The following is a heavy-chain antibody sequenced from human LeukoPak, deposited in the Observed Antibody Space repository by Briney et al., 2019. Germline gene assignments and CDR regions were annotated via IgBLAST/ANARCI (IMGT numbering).Heavy chain of an antibody. V-gene: IGHV3-23*01. J-gene: IGHJ6*04. CDR2: ISGSGGST. Sequence: RSGGSLRLSCAASGFTFSSYAMSWVRQAPGKGLEWVSAISGSGGSTYYADSAKGRFTISRDNSKNSLYLQMNSLRAEDTAVYYCAELGITMIGGVWGKGTTVTISS. CDR1: GFTFSSYA. CDR3: AELGITMIGGV. D-gene: IGHD3-10*02.